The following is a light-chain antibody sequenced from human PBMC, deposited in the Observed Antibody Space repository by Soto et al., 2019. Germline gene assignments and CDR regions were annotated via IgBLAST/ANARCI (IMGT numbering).Light chain of an antibody. CDR2: SNN. V-gene: IGLV1-44*01. Sequence: QSVLTQPPSASGTPGQRVTISCSGSSSNIGSNTVNWYQQLPGTAPKLLIYSNNQRPSGVPDRFSGSKSGTSASLAISGLQSEDEADYYCAAWDDSLNGPVVFGGATKLPVL. J-gene: IGLJ2*01. CDR1: SSNIGSNT. CDR3: AAWDDSLNGPVV.